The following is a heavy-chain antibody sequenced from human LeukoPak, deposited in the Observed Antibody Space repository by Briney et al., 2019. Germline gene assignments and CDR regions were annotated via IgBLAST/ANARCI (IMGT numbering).Heavy chain of an antibody. CDR1: GGTFSSYA. J-gene: IGHJ3*02. Sequence: SVKVSRKASGGTFSSYAISWVRQAPGQGLEWVGGIIPIFGTANYAQKFQGRVTITADESTSTAYMELSSLRSEDTAVYYCARDLIRYSXXYSDAXXIWGQGTMXXXXS. CDR3: ARDLIRYSXXYSDAXXI. V-gene: IGHV1-69*13. D-gene: IGHD5-18*01. CDR2: IIPIFGTA.